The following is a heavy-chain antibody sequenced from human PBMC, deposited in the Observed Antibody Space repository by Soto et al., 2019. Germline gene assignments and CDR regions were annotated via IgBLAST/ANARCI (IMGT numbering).Heavy chain of an antibody. D-gene: IGHD3-16*01. CDR3: ARVWGGYYFDF. CDR1: GASVSSDFSY. Sequence: QVQLQESGPGLVKPSETLSLTCIVSGASVSSDFSYWSWLRQPPGKGLEWIGCLYSSGNTNYNPSLNSRVTISVDTSKNQFALRLTSVTAADTAVYYCARVWGGYYFDFWGQGTLVTVSS. J-gene: IGHJ4*02. CDR2: LYSSGNT. V-gene: IGHV4-61*01.